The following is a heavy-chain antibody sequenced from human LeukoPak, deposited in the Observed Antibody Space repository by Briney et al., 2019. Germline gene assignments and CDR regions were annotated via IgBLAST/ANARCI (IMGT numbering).Heavy chain of an antibody. D-gene: IGHD3-22*01. V-gene: IGHV3-23*01. CDR3: AKVGVLEYYYDSSGYFQPDY. Sequence: GGTLRLSCAASGFMFSSYGMSWVRQAPGKGLEWVSAISGSGGSTYYADSVKGRSTISRDNSNNTLYLQMNSLRAADTAVYYCAKVGVLEYYYDSSGYFQPDYWGQGTLVTVSS. CDR1: GFMFSSYG. CDR2: ISGSGGST. J-gene: IGHJ4*02.